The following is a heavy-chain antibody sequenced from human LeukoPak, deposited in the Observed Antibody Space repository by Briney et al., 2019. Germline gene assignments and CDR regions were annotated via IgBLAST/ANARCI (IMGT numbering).Heavy chain of an antibody. CDR1: GFTLSSYA. J-gene: IGHJ4*02. CDR3: ASFHYYGSGAYYLSY. V-gene: IGHV3-23*01. D-gene: IGHD3-10*01. Sequence: GGSLRLSCAASGFTLSSYAMTWVRQAPGKGLEWVSDIGDSGATTYYADSVKGRFTISRDNSKNTLYLQMSSLRAEDTAAYFCASFHYYGSGAYYLSYWGQGTLVTVSS. CDR2: IGDSGATT.